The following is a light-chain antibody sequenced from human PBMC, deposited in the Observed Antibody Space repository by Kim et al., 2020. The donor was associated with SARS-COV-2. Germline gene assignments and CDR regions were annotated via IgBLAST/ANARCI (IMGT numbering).Light chain of an antibody. Sequence: GQSITISCAGTSSDIGAYNYVSWYKQHPGKAPKLMIYDVSNRPSGVSNRFSGSKSGNTASLTISGLQAEDEADYYCSSYTTSSTLVFGGGTKVTVL. CDR2: DVS. CDR1: SSDIGAYNY. V-gene: IGLV2-14*04. J-gene: IGLJ2*01. CDR3: SSYTTSSTLV.